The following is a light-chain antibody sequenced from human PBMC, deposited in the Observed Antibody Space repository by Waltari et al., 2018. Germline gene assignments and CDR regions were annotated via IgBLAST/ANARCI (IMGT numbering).Light chain of an antibody. CDR1: SPHNGAGSD. V-gene: IGLV1-40*01. CDR2: GNN. CDR3: QSYDSSLIASV. Sequence: QSGLTPPPSVSGAPGQRVTIPRTRSSPHNGAGSDVHWYQLLPGAAPKLLIYGNNNRPSGVPDRFSGSKSGTSASLAITGLQAEDEADYYCQSYDSSLIASVFGGGTKLSVL. J-gene: IGLJ2*01.